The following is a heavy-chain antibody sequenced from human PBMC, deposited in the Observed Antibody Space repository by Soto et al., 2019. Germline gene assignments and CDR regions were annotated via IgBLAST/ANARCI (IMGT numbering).Heavy chain of an antibody. D-gene: IGHD1-26*01. V-gene: IGHV4-61*01. Sequence: QVQLQVSGPGLVKPSETLSLTCTVSGGSVSSGTYYWSLIRQLPGRGVEWVGYIYHSGIPNYHPSLNRRLNMSTDTAKTQFSLKLTSVTAAEAAVYYCARRRYSGSYFNPGFDFWGRGALITVSS. J-gene: IGHJ4*01. CDR3: ARRRYSGSYFNPGFDF. CDR1: GGSVSSGTYY. CDR2: IYHSGIP.